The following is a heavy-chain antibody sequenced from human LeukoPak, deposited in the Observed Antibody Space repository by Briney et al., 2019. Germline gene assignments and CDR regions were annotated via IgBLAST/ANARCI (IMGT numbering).Heavy chain of an antibody. D-gene: IGHD3-3*01. CDR2: INHSGST. CDR1: GGSFSGYY. Sequence: ETLSLTCAVYGGSFSGYYWSWIRQPPGKGLEWIGEINHSGSTNYNPSLRSRVTISVDTSKNQFSLKLSSVTAADTAVYYCARGRNYDFWSGYHRYYFDYWGQGTLVTVSS. CDR3: ARGRNYDFWSGYHRYYFDY. V-gene: IGHV4-34*01. J-gene: IGHJ4*02.